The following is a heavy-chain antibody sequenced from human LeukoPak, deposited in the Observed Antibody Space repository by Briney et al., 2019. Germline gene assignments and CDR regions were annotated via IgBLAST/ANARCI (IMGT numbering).Heavy chain of an antibody. J-gene: IGHJ6*02. Sequence: GGSLRLSCAASGFTFSSYAMHWVRQAPGKGLEWVAVISYDGSNKYYADSVKGRFTISRDNSKNTLYLQMNSLRAEDTAVYYCARAAGVNYYYGMDVWGQGTTVTVSS. V-gene: IGHV3-30-3*01. CDR3: ARAAGVNYYYGMDV. D-gene: IGHD6-13*01. CDR2: ISYDGSNK. CDR1: GFTFSSYA.